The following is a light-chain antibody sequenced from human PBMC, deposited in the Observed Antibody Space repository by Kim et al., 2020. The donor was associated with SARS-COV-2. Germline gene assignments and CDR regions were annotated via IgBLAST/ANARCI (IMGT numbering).Light chain of an antibody. J-gene: IGKJ2*01. Sequence: SASVGDRVTITCQASQSISSHLNWYQHKPGEAPKLLIYAASRLQGGVPSRFSGSGSGADFTLTISSLQPEDFAAYFCQQSYSAPYTFGQGTKLEI. CDR1: QSISSH. CDR2: AAS. CDR3: QQSYSAPYT. V-gene: IGKV1-39*01.